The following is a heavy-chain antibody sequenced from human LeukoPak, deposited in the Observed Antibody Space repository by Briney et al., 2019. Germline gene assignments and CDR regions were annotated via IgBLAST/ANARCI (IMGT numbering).Heavy chain of an antibody. J-gene: IGHJ4*02. CDR2: IYYSGST. Sequence: SETLSLTCTVSGGSISSYYWSWIRQPPGKGLEWIGYIYYSGSTYYSPSLKSRVTISVDTSKNQFSLKLSSVTAADTAVYYCAGPGIVGTWGQGTLVTVSS. V-gene: IGHV4-59*08. D-gene: IGHD1-26*01. CDR3: AGPGIVGT. CDR1: GGSISSYY.